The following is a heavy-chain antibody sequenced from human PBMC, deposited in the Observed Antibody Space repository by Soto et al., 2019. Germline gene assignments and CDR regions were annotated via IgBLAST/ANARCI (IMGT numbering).Heavy chain of an antibody. CDR2: ISSDGKNT. CDR1: GSTFSDYA. V-gene: IGHV3-30*01. J-gene: IGHJ6*02. Sequence: TGGSLRLSCAASGSTFSDYAMHWVRQPPGKGLEWVAIISSDGKNTYYGDSVKGRFTISRDDSTSTLSLQMNGLRPEDTAVYFCARVHCTTELCSGLYFYYALDVWGQGTTVTVSS. CDR3: ARVHCTTELCSGLYFYYALDV. D-gene: IGHD2-21*01.